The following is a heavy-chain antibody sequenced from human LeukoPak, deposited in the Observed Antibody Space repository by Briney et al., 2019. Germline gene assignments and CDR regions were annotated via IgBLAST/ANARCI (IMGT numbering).Heavy chain of an antibody. Sequence: GGSLRLSCAASGFTFDDYGMSWVRQAPGKGLEWVSGINWNGGSTGYADSVKGRFTISRDNAKNSLYLQMNSLRAEDTALYYCARVLGYCTNGVCYGFDYWGQGTLVTVSS. CDR3: ARVLGYCTNGVCYGFDY. J-gene: IGHJ4*02. V-gene: IGHV3-20*04. CDR2: INWNGGST. CDR1: GFTFDDYG. D-gene: IGHD2-8*01.